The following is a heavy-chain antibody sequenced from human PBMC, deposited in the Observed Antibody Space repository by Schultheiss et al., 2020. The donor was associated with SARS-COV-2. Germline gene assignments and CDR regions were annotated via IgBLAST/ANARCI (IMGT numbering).Heavy chain of an antibody. CDR3: AKVGAPGYSSSFFGHFDY. CDR1: GFTFSSYG. V-gene: IGHV3-30*18. Sequence: GESLKISCAASGFTFSSYGMHWVRQAPGKGLEWVAVISYDGSNKYYADSVKGRFTISRDNSKNTLYLQMNSLRAEDTAVYYCAKVGAPGYSSSFFGHFDYWGQGTLVTVSS. J-gene: IGHJ4*02. D-gene: IGHD6-6*01. CDR2: ISYDGSNK.